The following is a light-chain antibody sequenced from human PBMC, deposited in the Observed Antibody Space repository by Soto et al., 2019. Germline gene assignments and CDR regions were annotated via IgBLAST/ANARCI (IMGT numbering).Light chain of an antibody. CDR3: QSYDNRLSGSV. CDR1: SSNIGAGYD. J-gene: IGLJ3*02. CDR2: GNS. Sequence: QSVLTQPPSVSGAPGQRVTISGTGSSSNIGAGYDVHWYQQLPGTAPKLLIYGNSNRPSGVPDRFSGSKSGTSASLAITGLQAEDEAGYYCQSYDNRLSGSVFGGGTKLTVL. V-gene: IGLV1-40*01.